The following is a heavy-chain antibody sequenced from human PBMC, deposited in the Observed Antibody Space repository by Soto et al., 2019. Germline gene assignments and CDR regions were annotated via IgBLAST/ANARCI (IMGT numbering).Heavy chain of an antibody. CDR2: INHSGST. Sequence: SETLSLTCAVYGGSFSGYYWSWIRQPPGKGLEWIGEINHSGSTNYNPSLKSRVTISVDTSKNQFSLKLSSVTAADTAVYYCARMSGRSVLERRTGGWFDPWGQGTLVTVSS. CDR1: GGSFSGYY. CDR3: ARMSGRSVLERRTGGWFDP. J-gene: IGHJ5*02. D-gene: IGHD1-1*01. V-gene: IGHV4-34*01.